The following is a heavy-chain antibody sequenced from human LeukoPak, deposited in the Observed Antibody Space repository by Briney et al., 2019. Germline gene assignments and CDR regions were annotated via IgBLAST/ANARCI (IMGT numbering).Heavy chain of an antibody. D-gene: IGHD4-11*01. CDR3: ARGLTT. CDR1: GFTFSSYD. Sequence: PGGSLRLSCAASGFTFSSYDMNWVRQAPGKGLEWVSYISYSGTNIDYADSVKGRFIISRDNAKNSLYLQMNSLRAEDTAVYYCARGLTTGGQGTLVTVSS. CDR2: ISYSGTNI. J-gene: IGHJ4*02. V-gene: IGHV3-48*03.